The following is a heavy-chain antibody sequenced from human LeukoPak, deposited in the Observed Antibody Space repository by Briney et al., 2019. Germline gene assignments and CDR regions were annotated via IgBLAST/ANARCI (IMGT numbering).Heavy chain of an antibody. CDR3: VAWTPYMDV. V-gene: IGHV3-43D*03. CDR2: ISWDGGST. CDR1: GFTFDDYV. D-gene: IGHD3/OR15-3a*01. J-gene: IGHJ6*03. Sequence: GGSLRLSCAASGFTFDDYVMHWVRQAPGKGLEWVSLISWDGGSTYYADSVKGRFTISRDNSKNSLYLQMNSLRAEDTALYYCVAWTPYMDVWGKGTTVTVSS.